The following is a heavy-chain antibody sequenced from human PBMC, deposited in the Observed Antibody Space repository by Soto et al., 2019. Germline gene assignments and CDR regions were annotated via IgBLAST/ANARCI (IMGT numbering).Heavy chain of an antibody. CDR1: GFTFYKYG. CDR2: ISHDGSNK. V-gene: IGHV3-30*18. Sequence: QVQLVESGGGVVQPVRSLILSCAASGFTFYKYGMHWIRQDPGKGLEWLTLISHDGSNKYYVDSVKGRFTIASDNSKTTLFLQMNSLRPEDTALYFCAKDDSNRCSNYYAMEVWGEGTTVTLSS. CDR3: AKDDSNRCSNYYAMEV. J-gene: IGHJ6*01. D-gene: IGHD2-2*01.